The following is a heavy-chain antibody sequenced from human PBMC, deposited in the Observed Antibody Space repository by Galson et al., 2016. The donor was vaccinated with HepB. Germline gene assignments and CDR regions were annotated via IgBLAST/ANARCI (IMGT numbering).Heavy chain of an antibody. CDR3: AILGMYYRDTSDYFTEDF. D-gene: IGHD3-22*01. J-gene: IGHJ4*02. Sequence: RLSCAASGFTSSNYDMSWVRQAPGKGLQWVSVVRASGNGGSTHYADSVKGRFTISRDTSKNTLYLQMNSLRAEDTAVYYCAILGMYYRDTSDYFTEDFWGQGTLVTVSS. CDR1: GFTSSNYD. V-gene: IGHV3-23*01. CDR2: VRASGNGGST.